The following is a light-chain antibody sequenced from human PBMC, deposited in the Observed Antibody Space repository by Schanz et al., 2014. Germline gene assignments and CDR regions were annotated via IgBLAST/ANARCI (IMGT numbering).Light chain of an antibody. V-gene: IGLV2-14*03. Sequence: QSALTQPASVSGSPGQSITISCTGTSSDVGGYDYVSWYQQHPGKAPKLMIYDVNNRPSGVSHRFSGSKSGTTASLTISXXXXEDEADYYCSSYTSSXXXVVFGTG. CDR1: SSDVGGYDY. CDR3: SSYTSSXXXVV. J-gene: IGLJ1*01. CDR2: DVN.